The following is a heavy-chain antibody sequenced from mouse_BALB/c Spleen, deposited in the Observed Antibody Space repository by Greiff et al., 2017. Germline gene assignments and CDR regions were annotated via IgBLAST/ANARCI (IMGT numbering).Heavy chain of an antibody. J-gene: IGHJ3*01. CDR3: ARSGTARALAY. V-gene: IGHV1S56*01. Sequence: VQLQQSGPELVKPAALVSISCQASGYSFTSYDIHWVKQRPGQGLEWIGWISPGDGSTKYNEKFKGKATLTADTSSSTAYMQLSSLTSENSAVYFCARSGTARALAYWGQGTLVTVSA. CDR1: GYSFTSYD. D-gene: IGHD3-2*01. CDR2: ISPGDGST.